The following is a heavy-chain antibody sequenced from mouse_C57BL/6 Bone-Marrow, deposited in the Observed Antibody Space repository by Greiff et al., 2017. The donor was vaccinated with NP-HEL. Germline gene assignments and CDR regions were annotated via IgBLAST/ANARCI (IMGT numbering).Heavy chain of an antibody. CDR2: IWSGGST. Sequence: VQLQQSGPGLVQPSQSLSITCTVSGFSLPSYGVHWVRQSPGKGLEWLGVIWSGGSTDYTAAFISRRSISKDNSKTQLFFKMSILQADYTAIYCCARNLIRWFAYWGQGTLVTVSA. CDR3: ARNLIRWFAY. CDR1: GFSLPSYG. V-gene: IGHV2-2*01. J-gene: IGHJ3*01.